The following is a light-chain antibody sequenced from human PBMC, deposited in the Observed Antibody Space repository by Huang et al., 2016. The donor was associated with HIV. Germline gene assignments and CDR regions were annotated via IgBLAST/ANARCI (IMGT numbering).Light chain of an antibody. Sequence: DIQMTQSPSSLSASVGDRVTITCRASQNIGRDLNWYQQKSGKAPKLLIYAASSLQRWVPSRFSGIGFGTDFTLTISSLQPEDFATYYCQQSYSITRYTFGQGTKVEIK. CDR2: AAS. CDR1: QNIGRD. V-gene: IGKV1-39*01. J-gene: IGKJ2*01. CDR3: QQSYSITRYT.